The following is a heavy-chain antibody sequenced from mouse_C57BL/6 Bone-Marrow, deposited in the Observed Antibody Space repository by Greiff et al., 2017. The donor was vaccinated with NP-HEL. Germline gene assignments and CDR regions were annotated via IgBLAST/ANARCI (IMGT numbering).Heavy chain of an antibody. J-gene: IGHJ3*01. D-gene: IGHD2-1*01. CDR3: TRSLRWYPDWCDY. CDR1: GYTFTDYE. CDR2: IDPETGGT. V-gene: IGHV1-15*01. Sequence: VQLQQSGAELVRPGASVTLSCKASGYTFTDYEMHWVKQTPVHGLEWIGAIDPETGGTAYNQKFKGKAILTADKSSSTAYMELRSLTSEDSAVYYCTRSLRWYPDWCDYWGQGTLVTVSA.